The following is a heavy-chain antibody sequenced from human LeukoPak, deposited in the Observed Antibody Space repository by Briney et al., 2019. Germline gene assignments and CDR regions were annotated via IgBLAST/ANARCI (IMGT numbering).Heavy chain of an antibody. CDR1: GGSIRSYY. J-gene: IGHJ6*03. Sequence: SETLSLTCTVSGGSIRSYYWGWIRQPPGKGLEWIGSIYYSGSTYYNPSVKSRVTISVDTSKNQFSLKLSSVTAADTAVYYCARGRRDGYTLYYMDVWAKGTTVTISS. CDR3: ARGRRDGYTLYYMDV. V-gene: IGHV4-39*01. D-gene: IGHD5-24*01. CDR2: IYYSGST.